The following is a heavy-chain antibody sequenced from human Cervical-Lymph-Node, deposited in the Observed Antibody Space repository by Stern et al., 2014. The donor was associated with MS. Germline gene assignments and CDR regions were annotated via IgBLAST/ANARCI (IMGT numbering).Heavy chain of an antibody. V-gene: IGHV1-69*01. D-gene: IGHD1-26*01. CDR1: GGTFSSYA. CDR3: ARDLGYSGTYYDY. CDR2: FIPIFDTT. J-gene: IGHJ4*02. Sequence: VQLVESGAEVKKPGPSVKVSCKAAGGTFSSYAISWVRQAPGQGLEWMGAFIPIFDTTNYAQKFQGRVTITADESTSTAYLELTSLISEDTAVYYCARDLGYSGTYYDYWGQGTLVTVSS.